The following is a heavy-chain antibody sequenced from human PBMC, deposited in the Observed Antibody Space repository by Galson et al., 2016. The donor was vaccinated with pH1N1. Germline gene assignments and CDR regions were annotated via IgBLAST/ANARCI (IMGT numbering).Heavy chain of an antibody. CDR3: ARGGGTYYQTYWHFNL. CDR1: GDIFINYP. Sequence: SVKVSCKASGDIFINYPISWVRQAPGQGLEWMGGIMPIFDKPTYAQKFQGRVTITTDKSTSTTYMVLSSLRSEDTAVYYCARGGGTYYQTYWHFNLWGRGTLVTVSS. D-gene: IGHD3-22*01. J-gene: IGHJ2*01. V-gene: IGHV1-69*05. CDR2: IMPIFDKP.